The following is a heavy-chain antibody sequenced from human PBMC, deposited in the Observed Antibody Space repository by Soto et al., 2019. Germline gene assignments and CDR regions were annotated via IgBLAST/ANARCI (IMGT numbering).Heavy chain of an antibody. CDR1: GFTFSSYG. CDR3: ARDPYYYDSSGIVP. V-gene: IGHV3-33*01. Sequence: GGSLRLSCAASGFTFSSYGMHWVRQAPGKGLEWVAVIWYDGSNKYYAESVKGRFTISRDNSKNTLYLQMNSLRAEDTAVYYCARDPYYYDSSGIVPWGQGTLVTVSS. CDR2: IWYDGSNK. D-gene: IGHD3-22*01. J-gene: IGHJ5*02.